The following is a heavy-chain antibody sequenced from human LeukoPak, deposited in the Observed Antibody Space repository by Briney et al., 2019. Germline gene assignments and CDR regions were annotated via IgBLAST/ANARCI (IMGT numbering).Heavy chain of an antibody. J-gene: IGHJ5*02. CDR3: ARDSSGYYDSSGYYSPNWFDP. CDR1: GYTFTGYY. D-gene: IGHD3-22*01. Sequence: ASVKVSFKASGYTFTGYYMHWVRQAPGQGLEWMGWINPNSGGTNYAQKFQGRVTMTRDTSISTAYMELSRLRSDDTAVYYCARDSSGYYDSSGYYSPNWFDPWGQGTLDTVSS. CDR2: INPNSGGT. V-gene: IGHV1-2*02.